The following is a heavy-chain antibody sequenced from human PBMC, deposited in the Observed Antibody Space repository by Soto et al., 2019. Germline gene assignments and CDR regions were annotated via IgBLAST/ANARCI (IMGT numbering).Heavy chain of an antibody. CDR2: VNPNEDSA. CDR1: GYTFTRFF. Sequence: QVQLVQSGAELKKPGAAVRVSCQASGYTFTRFFVYWFRQAPGQGLEWMGKVNPNEDSATYAQKFQGRLAMTTDTSTSTVSMELSSLRSHDTAVYYCARGYGGVVVYFDHWGQGTLITVSS. J-gene: IGHJ4*02. V-gene: IGHV1-46*01. CDR3: ARGYGGVVVYFDH. D-gene: IGHD3-16*02.